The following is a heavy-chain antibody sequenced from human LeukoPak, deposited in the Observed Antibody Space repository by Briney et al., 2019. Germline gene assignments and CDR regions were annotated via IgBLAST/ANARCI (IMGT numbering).Heavy chain of an antibody. D-gene: IGHD2-2*01. CDR2: IWYDGSEK. J-gene: IGHJ4*02. Sequence: GGSLRLSCGASGFAFSSHGMHWVRQAPGKGLEWLTIIWYDGSEKYYADSVKGRFTVSRDNSKNIVFLQMNSLRDEDTAVYYCGKDLGSSARYLDRVDYWDQGTLVTVSS. CDR3: GKDLGSSARYLDRVDY. V-gene: IGHV3-33*06. CDR1: GFAFSSHG.